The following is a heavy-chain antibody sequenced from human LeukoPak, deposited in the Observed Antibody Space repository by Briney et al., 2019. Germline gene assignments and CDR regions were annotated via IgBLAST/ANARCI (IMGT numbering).Heavy chain of an antibody. CDR2: TYYDSVWYT. D-gene: IGHD3-10*01. CDR1: GDSVSSDNAA. CDR3: ARNYYGSGSYYVFDS. J-gene: IGHJ4*02. Sequence: SQTLSLTCVISGDSVSSDNAAWNWIRQSPSRGLEWLGRTYYDSVWYTDYALSVKSRISIKPDTSKNHFSLLLNSVTPEDTAVYYCARNYYGSGSYYVFDSWGQGTLVTVSS. V-gene: IGHV6-1*01.